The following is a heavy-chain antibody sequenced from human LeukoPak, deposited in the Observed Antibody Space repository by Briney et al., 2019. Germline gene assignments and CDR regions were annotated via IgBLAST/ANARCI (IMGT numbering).Heavy chain of an antibody. CDR2: ISYDGSNK. J-gene: IGHJ4*02. CDR3: ARGGQLDY. V-gene: IGHV3-30-3*01. D-gene: IGHD2-2*01. CDR1: GFTFSSYA. Sequence: GSLRLSCAASGFTFSSYAMHWVRQAPGKGLEWVAVISYDGSNKYYADSVKGRFTISRDNSKNTLYLQMNSLGAEDTAVYYCARGGQLDYWGQGTLVTVSS.